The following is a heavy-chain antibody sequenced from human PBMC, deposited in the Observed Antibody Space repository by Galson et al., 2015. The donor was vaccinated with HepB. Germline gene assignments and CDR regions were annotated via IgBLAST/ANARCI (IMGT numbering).Heavy chain of an antibody. CDR3: AKGLYYYDRSSHYPDYYYGLDV. V-gene: IGHV3-30*18. Sequence: SLRLSCAASGFTFSRSGMHWVRQAPGKGLEWVALISYDGSNKYYADSVKGRFTISRDNSKNTLYLQMNSLRAEDTAVYYCAKGLYYYDRSSHYPDYYYGLDVWGQGTTVTVSS. J-gene: IGHJ6*02. CDR1: GFTFSRSG. D-gene: IGHD3-22*01. CDR2: ISYDGSNK.